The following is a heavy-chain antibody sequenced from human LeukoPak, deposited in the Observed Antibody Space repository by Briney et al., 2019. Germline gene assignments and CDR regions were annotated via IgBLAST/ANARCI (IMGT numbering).Heavy chain of an antibody. V-gene: IGHV5-51*01. D-gene: IGHD6-19*01. CDR2: IYPGDSDT. CDR3: ARRSSGWTLGVWFDP. Sequence: NHGESLKISCKSSGHSFTGYWIGWVRQMPGKGLEWMGIIYPGDSDTRYSPSFQGQVTISADKSISTAYLQWSSLKASDTAMYYCARRSSGWTLGVWFDPWGQGTLVTVSS. CDR1: GHSFTGYW. J-gene: IGHJ5*02.